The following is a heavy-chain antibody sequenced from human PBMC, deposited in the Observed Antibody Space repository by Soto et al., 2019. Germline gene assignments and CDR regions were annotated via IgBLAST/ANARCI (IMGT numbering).Heavy chain of an antibody. V-gene: IGHV4-39*01. D-gene: IGHD7-27*01. CDR3: ARQILGTNYYYYYYMDV. CDR2: IYYSGST. J-gene: IGHJ6*03. Sequence: GLECIGSIYYSGSTYYNPSLKSRVTISVDTSKNQFSLKLSSVTAADTAVYYCARQILGTNYYYYYYMDVWGKGTTVTVSS.